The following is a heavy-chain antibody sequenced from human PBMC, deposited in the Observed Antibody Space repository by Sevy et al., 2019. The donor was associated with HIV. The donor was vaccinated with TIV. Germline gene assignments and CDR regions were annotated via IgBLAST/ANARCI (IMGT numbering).Heavy chain of an antibody. V-gene: IGHV4-59*08. D-gene: IGHD3-22*01. CDR2: IYYSGST. J-gene: IGHJ4*02. Sequence: SDTLSLTCTVSGGSISSYYWSWIRQPPGKGLEWIGYIYYSGSTNYNPSLKSRVTISVDTSKNQFSLKLSSVTAADTAVYYCARHLRCCHDSSGYYFGYFDYWGQGTLVTVSS. CDR1: GGSISSYY. CDR3: ARHLRCCHDSSGYYFGYFDY.